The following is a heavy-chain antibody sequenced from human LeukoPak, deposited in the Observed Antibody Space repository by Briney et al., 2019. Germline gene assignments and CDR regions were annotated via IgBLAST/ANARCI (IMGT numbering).Heavy chain of an antibody. CDR2: ISSSSSTI. Sequence: GGSLRLSCAASGFTFSSYSMNWVRQAPGKGLEWVSYISSSSSTIYYADSVKGRFTISRDNAKNSLYLQMNSLRDEDTAVYYCARGPQDYYDTSGYFYWGQGTLVTVS. CDR3: ARGPQDYYDTSGYFY. CDR1: GFTFSSYS. V-gene: IGHV3-48*02. D-gene: IGHD3-22*01. J-gene: IGHJ4*02.